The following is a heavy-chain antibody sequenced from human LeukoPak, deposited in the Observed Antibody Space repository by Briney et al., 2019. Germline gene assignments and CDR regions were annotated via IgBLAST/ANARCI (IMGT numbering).Heavy chain of an antibody. CDR2: INPNSGGT. D-gene: IGHD2-15*01. CDR1: GYTFTGYY. V-gene: IGHV1-2*02. J-gene: IGHJ5*02. Sequence: ASVKVSCKASGYTFTGYYMHWVRQAPGQGLEWMGWINPNSGGTNYAQKFQGRVTMTRDTSISTAYMELSRLRSDDTAVYYCAREEASYCSGGSCPNWFDPWGQGTLVTVSS. CDR3: AREEASYCSGGSCPNWFDP.